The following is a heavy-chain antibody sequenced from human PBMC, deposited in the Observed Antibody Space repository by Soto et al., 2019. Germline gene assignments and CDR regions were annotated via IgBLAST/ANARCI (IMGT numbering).Heavy chain of an antibody. CDR3: AHTNYYGSWFFDS. J-gene: IGHJ4*02. D-gene: IGHD3-10*01. CDR2: IYWDADK. V-gene: IGHV2-5*02. CDR1: GFSLSTTGVG. Sequence: QITLKESGPTLVKPTQTLTLTCTFSGFSLSTTGVGVGWIRQPPGEALEWLALIYWDADKRYSQSLKSRLTITTDTSKTQVVLTLSTMDPVDTATYFCAHTNYYGSWFFDSWGQGTLVTVSS.